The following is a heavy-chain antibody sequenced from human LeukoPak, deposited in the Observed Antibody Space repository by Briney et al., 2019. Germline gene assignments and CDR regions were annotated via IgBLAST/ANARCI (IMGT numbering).Heavy chain of an antibody. CDR3: ARIAVAGLWFLVY. CDR2: INHDGSDK. Sequence: GGSLRLSCAASGFTFSSYWMSWVRQAPGKGLEWVANINHDGSDKYYVDSVKGRFTISRDNAENSLYLQMNSLRAEDTAVYHCARIAVAGLWFLVYWGQGTLVTVSS. D-gene: IGHD6-19*01. J-gene: IGHJ4*02. CDR1: GFTFSSYW. V-gene: IGHV3-7*02.